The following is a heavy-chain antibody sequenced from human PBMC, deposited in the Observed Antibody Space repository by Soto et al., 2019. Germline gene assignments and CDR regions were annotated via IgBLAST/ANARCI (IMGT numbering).Heavy chain of an antibody. V-gene: IGHV4-61*05. D-gene: IGHD3-3*01. CDR1: GDSIGGGLCY. Sequence: PSVTLSLTCTVSGDSIGGGLCYWGWVRQPPGKGLEWIGYINNSGSTNYNPSLENRVTVSLDTSKNQFSLKLTSVTAADTAVYYCASRGHDFWSGYLHYFDFWGQGTLVTVSS. CDR3: ASRGHDFWSGYLHYFDF. J-gene: IGHJ4*02. CDR2: INNSGST.